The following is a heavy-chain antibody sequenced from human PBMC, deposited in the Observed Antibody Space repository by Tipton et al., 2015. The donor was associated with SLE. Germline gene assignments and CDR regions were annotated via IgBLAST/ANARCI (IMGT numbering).Heavy chain of an antibody. D-gene: IGHD4-23*01. Sequence: GSLRLSCAASGFTFSDYYMTWIRQAPGKGLEWVSYISSSGNTIYYADSVKGRFTISRDNAKNSLYLQMNSLRAEDTAVYYCARGRDYGGNIDAFDIWGQGTMVTVSS. CDR3: ARGRDYGGNIDAFDI. V-gene: IGHV3-11*01. CDR2: ISSSGNTI. J-gene: IGHJ3*02. CDR1: GFTFSDYY.